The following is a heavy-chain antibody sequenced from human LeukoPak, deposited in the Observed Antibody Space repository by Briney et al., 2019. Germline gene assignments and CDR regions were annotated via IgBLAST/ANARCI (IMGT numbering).Heavy chain of an antibody. Sequence: SVKVSCKASGGTFSSYAISWVRQAPGQGLEWMGGIIPIFGTANYAQKFQGRVTITADKSTSTAYMELSSLRSEDMAVYYCARVVLLWSGESTYYYYGMDVWGKGTTVTVSS. D-gene: IGHD3-10*01. V-gene: IGHV1-69*06. J-gene: IGHJ6*04. CDR1: GGTFSSYA. CDR3: ARVVLLWSGESTYYYYGMDV. CDR2: IIPIFGTA.